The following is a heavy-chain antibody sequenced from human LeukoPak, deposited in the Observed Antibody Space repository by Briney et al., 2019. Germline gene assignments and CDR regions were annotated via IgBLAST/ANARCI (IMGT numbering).Heavy chain of an antibody. CDR3: ARGDSGGDTSDI. CDR2: IYYSGST. CDR1: GGSISTYY. V-gene: IGHV4-59*12. D-gene: IGHD3-10*01. Sequence: SETLSLTCTVSGGSISTYYWSWIRQPPGKGLEWIGYIYYSGSTNYNPSLKSRVTISLDTSKNQFSLRLSSVTAADTAVYYCARGDSGGDTSDIWGQGTMVTVSS. J-gene: IGHJ3*02.